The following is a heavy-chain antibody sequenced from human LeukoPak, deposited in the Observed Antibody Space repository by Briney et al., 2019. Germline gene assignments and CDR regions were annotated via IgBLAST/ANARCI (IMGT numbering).Heavy chain of an antibody. CDR3: ARHRSGGSQDDAFDI. J-gene: IGHJ3*02. CDR1: GFTVSSNY. Sequence: PGGSLRLSCAASGFTVSSNYMSWVRQAPGKGLEWISYISGSGRNIYYADSVKGRFTISRQNAKNSVFLQMNSLRADDTVLYYCARHRSGGSQDDAFDIWGRGTFVTVSS. CDR2: ISGSGRNI. V-gene: IGHV3-11*01. D-gene: IGHD2-15*01.